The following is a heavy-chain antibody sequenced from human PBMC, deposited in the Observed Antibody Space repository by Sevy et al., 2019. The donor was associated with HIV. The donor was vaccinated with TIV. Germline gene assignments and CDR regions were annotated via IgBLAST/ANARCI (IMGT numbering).Heavy chain of an antibody. V-gene: IGHV3-23*01. Sequence: GGSLRLSCAASGFTFSSYGMSWVRQAPGKGLQWVSSILNSGGGTTYADSVRGRFPISRDNSKNMLYLQMNSLRAEDSAVYYCTKGDEGNDWYLGYWGQGTLVTVSS. CDR2: ILNSGGGT. CDR1: GFTFSSYG. J-gene: IGHJ4*02. CDR3: TKGDEGNDWYLGY. D-gene: IGHD1-1*01.